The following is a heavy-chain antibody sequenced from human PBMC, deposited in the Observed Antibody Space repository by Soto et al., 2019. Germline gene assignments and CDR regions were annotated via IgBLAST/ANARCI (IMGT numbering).Heavy chain of an antibody. D-gene: IGHD3-16*02. V-gene: IGHV3-23*01. Sequence: EVQLLESGGGLVQPGGSLRLSCAASGFTFSSFAMTWVRQAPGKGLQWVSTITSDGGNTYYVDSVKGRFTISRDNSKNTLYRKMNSLRAEDTAVYYCAKGRGGNNRYAFDYWGQGTRVT. CDR1: GFTFSSFA. CDR2: ITSDGGNT. CDR3: AKGRGGNNRYAFDY. J-gene: IGHJ4*02.